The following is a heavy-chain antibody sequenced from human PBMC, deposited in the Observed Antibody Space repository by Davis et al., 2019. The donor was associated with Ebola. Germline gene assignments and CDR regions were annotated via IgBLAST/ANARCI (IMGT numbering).Heavy chain of an antibody. J-gene: IGHJ3*02. CDR1: GFTVSSNY. V-gene: IGHV3-66*01. Sequence: GGSLRPSCAASGFTVSSNYMSWGRQAPGKGLEWVSVIYSGSSTYYADSVTGRFTISRDNSKNTLYLQMNSLRAEDTAVYYCAKGTTIWLVHAFDIWGQGTMVTVSS. CDR2: IYSGSST. D-gene: IGHD6-19*01. CDR3: AKGTTIWLVHAFDI.